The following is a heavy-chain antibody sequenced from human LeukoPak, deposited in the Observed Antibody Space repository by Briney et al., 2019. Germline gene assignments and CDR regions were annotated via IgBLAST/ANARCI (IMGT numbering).Heavy chain of an antibody. CDR3: ANGGRDGYNDLSIYLDY. V-gene: IGHV1-2*02. CDR2: INPNSGGT. J-gene: IGHJ4*02. Sequence: GASVKVSCKASGYTFTSYGISWVRQAPGQGLEWMGWINPNSGGTNYAQKFRGRVTMTRDTSISTAYMELSRLRSDDTAVYYCANGGRDGYNDLSIYLDYWGQGTLVTVSS. CDR1: GYTFTSYG. D-gene: IGHD5-24*01.